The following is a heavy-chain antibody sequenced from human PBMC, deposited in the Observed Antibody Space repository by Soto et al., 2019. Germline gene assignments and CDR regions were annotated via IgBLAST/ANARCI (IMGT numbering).Heavy chain of an antibody. CDR1: RFIFRDYF. Sequence: GASVQVSRKASRFIFRDYFMHWVRQAPGQGLEWMGWISTYSGDTKYAQKFQGRVTVTTDTSTTTAYLELRSLRSDDTAVYYCARHHGPTTSENWFDPWGQGTLVTVSS. V-gene: IGHV1-18*04. CDR3: ARHHGPTTSENWFDP. CDR2: ISTYSGDT. D-gene: IGHD5-12*01. J-gene: IGHJ5*02.